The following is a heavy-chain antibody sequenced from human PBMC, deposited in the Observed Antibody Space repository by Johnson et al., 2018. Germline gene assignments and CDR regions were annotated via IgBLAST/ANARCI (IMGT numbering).Heavy chain of an antibody. D-gene: IGHD3-10*01. V-gene: IGHV3-72*01. CDR1: GFTLRDQY. J-gene: IGHJ1*01. CDR2: PKTKANTYTT. Sequence: VQLVESGGGLVQXGGSLRLSCAASGFTLRDQYMDWVRQAPGTGLEWVGRPKTKANTYTTEYAASVKGRFTISRDDSKNSLYLQMNSLKTEDTAVYFCVSASGITYPYFQHWGQGTLVTVSS. CDR3: VSASGITYPYFQH.